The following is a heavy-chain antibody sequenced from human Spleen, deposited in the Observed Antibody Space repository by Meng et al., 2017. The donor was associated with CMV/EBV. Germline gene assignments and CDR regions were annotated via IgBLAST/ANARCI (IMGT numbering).Heavy chain of an antibody. V-gene: IGHV1-18*01. CDR1: GYTFTSYG. CDR2: ISAYNGNT. CDR3: ARDVGELGYCSSTSCYGGDY. Sequence: QVQLVQSGAEVKKPGASVKVSCKASGYTFTSYGISWVRQAPGQGLEWMGWISAYNGNTNYAQKLQGRVTMTTDTSTSTAYMELRSLRSDDTAVYYCARDVGELGYCSSTSCYGGDYWGQGTLVTVSS. D-gene: IGHD2-2*01. J-gene: IGHJ4*02.